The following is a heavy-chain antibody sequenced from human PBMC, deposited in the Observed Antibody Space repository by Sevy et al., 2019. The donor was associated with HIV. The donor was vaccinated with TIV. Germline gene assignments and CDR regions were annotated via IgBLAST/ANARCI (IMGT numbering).Heavy chain of an antibody. V-gene: IGHV4-4*07. Sequence: SETLSLTCTVSGGSISSYYWSWIRQPAGKGLEWIGRIYTSGSTNYNPSLKSRVTMSVDTSKNQFSLKLSSVTAADTAVYYCARDRSSRLVGGSYFDYWGQGTLVTVS. CDR1: GGSISSYY. CDR2: IYTSGST. CDR3: ARDRSSRLVGGSYFDY. D-gene: IGHD3-10*01. J-gene: IGHJ4*02.